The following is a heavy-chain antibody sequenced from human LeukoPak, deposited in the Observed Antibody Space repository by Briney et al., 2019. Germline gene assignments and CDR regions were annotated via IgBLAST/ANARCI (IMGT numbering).Heavy chain of an antibody. CDR2: IRYDGSNK. V-gene: IGHV3-30*02. CDR1: GFTFSSYG. Sequence: GGSLRLSRAASGFTFSSYGMHWVRQAPGKGLEWVTFIRYDGSNKYYADSVKGRFTISRDNAKNSLYLQMNSLSAEDTAVYYCARGLVRTSSGWFFDYWGQGTLITVSS. D-gene: IGHD6-19*01. CDR3: ARGLVRTSSGWFFDY. J-gene: IGHJ4*02.